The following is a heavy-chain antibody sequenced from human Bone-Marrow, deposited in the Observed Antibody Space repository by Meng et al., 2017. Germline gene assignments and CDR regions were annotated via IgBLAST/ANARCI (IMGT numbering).Heavy chain of an antibody. CDR2: INTYNGKT. Sequence: QVQVGQSGAEVKKPGASVKVSCEASGYTLSSDGFSWVRQAPGQGLEWLGWINTYNGKTDYAQKFQGRITMTTDTFTSTAYMELRNLRSDDTAVYYCATRGNPYLNCWGQGTLVTVSS. J-gene: IGHJ4*02. CDR3: ATRGNPYLNC. V-gene: IGHV1-18*01. CDR1: GYTLSSDG.